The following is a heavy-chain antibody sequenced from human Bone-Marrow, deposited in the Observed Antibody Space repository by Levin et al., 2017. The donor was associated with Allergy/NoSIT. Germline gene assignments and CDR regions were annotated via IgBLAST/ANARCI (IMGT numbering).Heavy chain of an antibody. CDR1: GYTFSSSD. D-gene: IGHD5-24*01. Sequence: ASVKVSCKASGYTFSSSDINWVRQATGQGLEWMGWMNPTSGNTGYAQKFQGRVTMTRDTSINTAYMELSSLKSEDTAVYYCARDERGQKRPDDAFDFWGQGTMVTVSS. V-gene: IGHV1-8*01. J-gene: IGHJ3*01. CDR2: MNPTSGNT. CDR3: ARDERGQKRPDDAFDF.